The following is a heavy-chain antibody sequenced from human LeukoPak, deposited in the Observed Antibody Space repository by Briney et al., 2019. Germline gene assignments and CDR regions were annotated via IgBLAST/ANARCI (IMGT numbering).Heavy chain of an antibody. J-gene: IGHJ4*02. CDR1: RFTHTRYW. Sequence: GGSLTLSCAASRFTHTRYWMSWVRPAPGTGLEWVANINQDGSEKHYVDTVKGRFTISRDNAKNSLYLQMNSLRAEDTAGYYCARDDSSGWYYFDYWGQGTLVAVSS. CDR3: ARDDSSGWYYFDY. D-gene: IGHD6-19*01. CDR2: INQDGSEK. V-gene: IGHV3-7*03.